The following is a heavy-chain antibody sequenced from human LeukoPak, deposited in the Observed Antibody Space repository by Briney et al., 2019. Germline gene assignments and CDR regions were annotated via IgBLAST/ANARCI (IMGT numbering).Heavy chain of an antibody. J-gene: IGHJ4*02. V-gene: IGHV3-21*01. CDR2: IVGSSST. CDR3: ARIGAGSSRDY. Sequence: GGSLRLSCAASGFTFSNFAMTWVRQAPGQGLEWFSSIVGSSSTYYADSLKGRFTISRDNAKNSLYLQMNSLRAEDTAVYYCARIGAGSSRDYWGQGTLVTVSS. D-gene: IGHD6-13*01. CDR1: GFTFSNFA.